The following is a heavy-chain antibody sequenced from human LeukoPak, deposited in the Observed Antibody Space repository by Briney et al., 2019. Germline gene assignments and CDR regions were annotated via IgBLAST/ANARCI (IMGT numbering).Heavy chain of an antibody. J-gene: IGHJ6*03. CDR2: INHSGST. D-gene: IGHD6-19*01. CDR3: ARMGHSSQRHRTYYYYYYMGV. V-gene: IGHV4-34*01. CDR1: GGSFSGYY. Sequence: PSETLSLTCAVYGGSFSGYYWSWIRQPPGKGLEWIGEINHSGSTNYNPSLKSRVTISVDTSKNQFSLKLSSVTAADTAVYYCARMGHSSQRHRTYYYYYYMGVWGKGTTVTISS.